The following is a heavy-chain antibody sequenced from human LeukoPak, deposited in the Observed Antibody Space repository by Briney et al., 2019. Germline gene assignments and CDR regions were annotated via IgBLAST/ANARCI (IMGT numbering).Heavy chain of an antibody. CDR1: GFTFSSYG. V-gene: IGHV3-30*02. Sequence: GGSLRLSCAASGFTFSSYGMHWVRQAPGKGLEWVAFIRYDGSNKYYADSVKGRFTISRDNSKNTLYLLMNSLRAEDTAVYYCAKELDRHDAIDIWGQGTMVTVSS. J-gene: IGHJ3*02. CDR2: IRYDGSNK. D-gene: IGHD3-22*01. CDR3: AKELDRHDAIDI.